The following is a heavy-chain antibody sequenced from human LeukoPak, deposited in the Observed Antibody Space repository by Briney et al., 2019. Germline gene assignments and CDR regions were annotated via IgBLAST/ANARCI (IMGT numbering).Heavy chain of an antibody. D-gene: IGHD1-26*01. CDR2: VDPEDGET. CDR1: GYTFTDYY. V-gene: IGHV1-69-2*01. Sequence: ASVKISCKASGYTFTDYYMHWVQQAPGKGLEWMGRVDPEDGETIYAEKFQGRVTITADTSTDTAYMELSSLRSEDTAVYYCARDLEGLVGAADYWGQGTLVTVSS. CDR3: ARDLEGLVGAADY. J-gene: IGHJ4*02.